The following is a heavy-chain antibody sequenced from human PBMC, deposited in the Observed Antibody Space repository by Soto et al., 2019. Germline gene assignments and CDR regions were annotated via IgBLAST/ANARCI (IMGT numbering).Heavy chain of an antibody. CDR2: IIPIFGTA. Sequence: QVQLVQSGAEVKKPGSSVKVSCKASGGTFSSYAISWVRQAPGQGLEWMGGIIPIFGTANYAQKFQGRVKITADESTSTAYMELSSLRSEDTAVYYCARDSYSSSSHYYYGMDVWGQGTTVTVSS. D-gene: IGHD6-6*01. J-gene: IGHJ6*02. V-gene: IGHV1-69*01. CDR3: ARDSYSSSSHYYYGMDV. CDR1: GGTFSSYA.